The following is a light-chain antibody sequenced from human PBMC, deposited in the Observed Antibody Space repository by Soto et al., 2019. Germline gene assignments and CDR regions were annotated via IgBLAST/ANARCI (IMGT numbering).Light chain of an antibody. CDR1: QSISSW. V-gene: IGKV1-5*03. J-gene: IGKJ3*01. Sequence: DIQMTQSPSTLSASVGVRVTITCRASQSISSWLAWYQQKPGKAPKLLIYKASSLESGVPSRFSGSGSGTEFTLTISGLQPDDFATYYCQQYNSYSFTFGPGTKVDIK. CDR2: KAS. CDR3: QQYNSYSFT.